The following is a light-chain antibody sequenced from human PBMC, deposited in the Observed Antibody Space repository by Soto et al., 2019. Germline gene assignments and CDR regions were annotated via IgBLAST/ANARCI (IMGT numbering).Light chain of an antibody. CDR1: SSNIGSNT. CDR3: AAWDDSLGGFYV. V-gene: IGLV1-47*01. Sequence: QSVLTQPPSASGTPGQRVTISCSGSSSNIGSNTVNWYQQRAGTAPTNLLYRNNQRPSGVPDRFSGSKSGTSASLVISGLRSEDEAEYYCAAWDDSLGGFYVFGTGTKVTVL. CDR2: RNN. J-gene: IGLJ1*01.